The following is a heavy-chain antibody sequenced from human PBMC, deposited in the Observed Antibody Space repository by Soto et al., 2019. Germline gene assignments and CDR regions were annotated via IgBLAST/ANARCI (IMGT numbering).Heavy chain of an antibody. D-gene: IGHD2-8*01. CDR3: AREIGQGYCTNGVCRYYYYGMDV. V-gene: IGHV3-23*01. CDR2: ISGSGGST. CDR1: GFTFSSYA. J-gene: IGHJ6*02. Sequence: EVQLLESGGGLVQPGGSLRLSCAASGFTFSSYAMSWVRQAPGKGLEWVSAISGSGGSTYYADSVKGRFTISRENAKNSLYLQMNSLRAGDTAVYYCAREIGQGYCTNGVCRYYYYGMDVWGQGTTVTVSS.